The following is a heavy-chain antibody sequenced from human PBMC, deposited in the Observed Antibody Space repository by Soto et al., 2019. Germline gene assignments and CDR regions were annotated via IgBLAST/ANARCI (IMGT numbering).Heavy chain of an antibody. D-gene: IGHD2-2*01. V-gene: IGHV4-59*08. Sequence: SETLSLTCTVSGGSISSYYWSWIRQPPGKGLEWIGYIYYSGSTNYNPSLKSRVTISVDTSKNQFSLKLSSVTAADTAVYYCARGNCISTSCYWFDPWGQGTLVTVSS. J-gene: IGHJ5*02. CDR3: ARGNCISTSCYWFDP. CDR2: IYYSGST. CDR1: GGSISSYY.